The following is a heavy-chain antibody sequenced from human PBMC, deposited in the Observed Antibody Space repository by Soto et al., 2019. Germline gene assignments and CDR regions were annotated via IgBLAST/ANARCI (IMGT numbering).Heavy chain of an antibody. V-gene: IGHV3-33*01. J-gene: IGHJ6*02. CDR3: GGGRAAARSSYYGMDV. D-gene: IGHD6-13*01. CDR1: GFTFSSYS. CDR2: IWYDGSNK. Sequence: QVQLVESGGGVVQPGRSLRLSCAASGFTFSSYSMHWVRQAPGKGLEWVAVIWYDGSNKYYADSVKGRFTISRDNSKNTLNLQINSLGAGDTAVYYCGGGRAAARSSYYGMDVWAKGPRSPSP.